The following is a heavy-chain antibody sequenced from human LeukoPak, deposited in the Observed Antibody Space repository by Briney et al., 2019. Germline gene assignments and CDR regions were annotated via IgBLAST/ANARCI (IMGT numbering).Heavy chain of an antibody. V-gene: IGHV3-30*03. Sequence: GGSLRLSCAASGFTFSSYGMHWVRQAPGKGLEWVAVISYDGSNKYYADSVKGRFTISRDNAKSSLYLQMNSLRAEDTAVYYCARRFCSTTSCSFSTFDIWGQGTMVTVSS. CDR3: ARRFCSTTSCSFSTFDI. CDR1: GFTFSSYG. CDR2: ISYDGSNK. D-gene: IGHD2-2*01. J-gene: IGHJ3*02.